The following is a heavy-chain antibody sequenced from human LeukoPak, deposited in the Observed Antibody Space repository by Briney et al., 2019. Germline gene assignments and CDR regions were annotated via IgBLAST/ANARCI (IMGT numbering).Heavy chain of an antibody. D-gene: IGHD1-7*01. V-gene: IGHV4-38-2*02. CDR1: GYSISSGYY. CDR3: AREKLNYYYFDY. Sequence: SETLSLTCTVSGYSISSGYYWGWIRQPPGKGLEWIGSIYHSGSTYYNPSLKSRVTTSVDRSKNQFSLKLSSVTAADTAVYYCAREKLNYYYFDYWGQGTLVTVSS. J-gene: IGHJ4*02. CDR2: IYHSGST.